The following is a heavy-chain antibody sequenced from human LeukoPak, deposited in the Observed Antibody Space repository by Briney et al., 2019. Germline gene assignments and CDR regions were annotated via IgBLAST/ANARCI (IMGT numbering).Heavy chain of an antibody. D-gene: IGHD1-1*01. V-gene: IGHV3-23*01. J-gene: IGHJ4*02. CDR1: GFTFSNYA. CDR3: AKDEGGVQLAY. Sequence: PGGSLRLSCAASGFTFSNYAMTWVRQAPGKGLEWVSAISGSGGTTYYADSVKGRFTISRDNSKKTMYLQMKSLRAEDTAVYYCAKDEGGVQLAYWGQGTLVTVSS. CDR2: ISGSGGTT.